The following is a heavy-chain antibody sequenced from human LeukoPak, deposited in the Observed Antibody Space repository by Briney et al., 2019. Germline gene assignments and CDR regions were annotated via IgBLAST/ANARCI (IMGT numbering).Heavy chain of an antibody. CDR1: GGTFSSYA. CDR2: IIPIFGTA. V-gene: IGHV1-69*13. D-gene: IGHD3-22*01. J-gene: IGHJ6*02. Sequence: SVKVSCKASGGTFSSYAISWVRQAPGQGLEWMGGIIPIFGTANYAQKFQGRVTITADESTSTAYMELSSLRSEDTAVYYCASAIVVVITDYYYYGMDVWGQGTTVTVSS. CDR3: ASAIVVVITDYYYYGMDV.